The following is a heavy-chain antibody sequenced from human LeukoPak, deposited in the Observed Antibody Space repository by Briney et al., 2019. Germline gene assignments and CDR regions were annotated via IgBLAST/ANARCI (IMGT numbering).Heavy chain of an antibody. V-gene: IGHV1-46*01. Sequence: WASVKVSCKASGYTFTNYYIHWVRQAPGQGLEWMGMINPSGGRTTYAKKFQGRVTMTRDTSTNTVYTELSSLRSEDTAVYYCARDYCSGGSCYFGYYYYMDVWGKGTTVTVSS. CDR2: INPSGGRT. CDR1: GYTFTNYY. CDR3: ARDYCSGGSCYFGYYYYMDV. J-gene: IGHJ6*03. D-gene: IGHD2-15*01.